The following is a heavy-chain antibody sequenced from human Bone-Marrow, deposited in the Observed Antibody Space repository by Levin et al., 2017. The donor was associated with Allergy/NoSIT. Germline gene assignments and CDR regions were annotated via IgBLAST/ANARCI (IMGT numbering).Heavy chain of an antibody. D-gene: IGHD3-22*01. CDR1: GYSFTGFY. V-gene: IGHV1-2*02. CDR2: ISPNSGGT. Sequence: ASVKVSCKASGYSFTGFYLHWIRQAPRQGLEWMGWISPNSGGTNYAQKFQGRVTMSRDTSISTAYMELSRLRSDDTAVYYCSRKPPYYDSSGYYGSHAFDIWGQGTMVTVSS. J-gene: IGHJ3*02. CDR3: SRKPPYYDSSGYYGSHAFDI.